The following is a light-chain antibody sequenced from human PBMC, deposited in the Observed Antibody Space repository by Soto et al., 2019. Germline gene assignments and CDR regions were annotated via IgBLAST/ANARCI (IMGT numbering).Light chain of an antibody. CDR3: SSYANSGTVV. J-gene: IGLJ2*01. CDR1: SSDIGGYNY. CDR2: DVN. Sequence: QSALTQPASVSGSPGQSITISCTGTSSDIGGYNYVSWYQQHPGKAPKLMIYDVNIRPSGLSNRFSGSKSGNTASLTISGLQAEEESDYYFSSYANSGTVVFGGGTKVTVL. V-gene: IGLV2-14*01.